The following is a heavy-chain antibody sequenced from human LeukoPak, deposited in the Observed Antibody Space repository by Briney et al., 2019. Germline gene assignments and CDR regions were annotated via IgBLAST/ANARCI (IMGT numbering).Heavy chain of an antibody. Sequence: PSETLSLTCTVSGGSIRRYYWGWIRQPPGQGLEWIGYFYYTGSTNYNPALKSRVAISLDMSKKQFSLRLSSVTAADTAVYYCATGPHELDYWGQGTLVTVSS. V-gene: IGHV4-59*01. CDR2: FYYTGST. J-gene: IGHJ4*02. CDR3: ATGPHELDY. D-gene: IGHD1-26*01. CDR1: GGSIRRYY.